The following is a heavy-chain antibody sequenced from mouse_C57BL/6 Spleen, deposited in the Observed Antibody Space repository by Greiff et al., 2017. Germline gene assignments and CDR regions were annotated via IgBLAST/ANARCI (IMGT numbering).Heavy chain of an antibody. J-gene: IGHJ4*01. D-gene: IGHD1-2*01. V-gene: IGHV5-9-1*02. Sequence: EVMLVESGEGLVKPGGSLKLSCAASGFTFSSYAMSWVRQTPEKRLEWVAYISSGGDYIYYADTVKGRFTISRDNARNTLYLQMSSLKSEDTAMYYCTRDDYGLAMDYWGQGTSVTVSS. CDR3: TRDDYGLAMDY. CDR1: GFTFSSYA. CDR2: ISSGGDYI.